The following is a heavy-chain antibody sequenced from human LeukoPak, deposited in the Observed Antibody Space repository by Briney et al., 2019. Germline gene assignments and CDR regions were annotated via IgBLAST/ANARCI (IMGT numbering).Heavy chain of an antibody. V-gene: IGHV1-2*02. D-gene: IGHD5-18*01. J-gene: IGHJ6*03. CDR3: ARGPLDTAMGDYYYYYMDV. CDR2: INPNSGGT. CDR1: GYTFTGYY. Sequence: ASVKVSCKASGYTFTGYYMHWVRQAPGQGLEWMEWINPNSGGTNYAQKFQGRVTMTRDTSISTAYMELSSLRSEDTAVYYCARGPLDTAMGDYYYYYMDVWGKGTTVTISS.